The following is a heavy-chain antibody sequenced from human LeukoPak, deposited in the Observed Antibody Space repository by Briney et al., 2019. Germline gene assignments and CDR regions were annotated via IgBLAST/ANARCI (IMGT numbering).Heavy chain of an antibody. J-gene: IGHJ4*02. CDR1: GFTFDDYA. CDR2: ISWDGVST. Sequence: GSLRLSCAASGFTFDDYAMHWVRQAPGKGLEWVSLISWDGVSTYYADSVKGRFTISRDNSKDALYLQMNSLRVEDTAFYYCGQNGGVWGQGTLVTVSS. CDR3: GQNGGV. V-gene: IGHV3-43D*03. D-gene: IGHD3-16*01.